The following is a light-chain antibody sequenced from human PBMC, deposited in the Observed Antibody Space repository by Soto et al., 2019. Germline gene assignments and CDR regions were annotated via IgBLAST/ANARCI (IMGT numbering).Light chain of an antibody. V-gene: IGLV2-8*01. Sequence: QSALTQHPSASGSPGQSVTISCTGTSSDVGGYNYVSWYQQHPGKAPKLIIYEVNQRPSGVPDRFSGSKSGNTASLTVSGLQAEDEADYYCRSYAGNSNLEIGGGTKLTVL. CDR3: RSYAGNSNLE. J-gene: IGLJ2*01. CDR1: SSDVGGYNY. CDR2: EVN.